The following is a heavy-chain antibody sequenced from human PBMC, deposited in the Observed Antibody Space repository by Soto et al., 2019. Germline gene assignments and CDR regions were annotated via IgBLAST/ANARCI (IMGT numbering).Heavy chain of an antibody. D-gene: IGHD2-2*01. Sequence: QVQLVQSGAEVKKPGSSVKVSCKASGGTFSSYAIIWVRQAPGQGLEWMGGIIPIFGTANYAQKFQGRVTITADESTSTAYMELSSRRSEDTAVYYCARDQAPDIVVVPAADYAYYYGMYVWGQGTKVTVS. V-gene: IGHV1-69*01. CDR1: GGTFSSYA. CDR2: IIPIFGTA. CDR3: ARDQAPDIVVVPAADYAYYYGMYV. J-gene: IGHJ6*02.